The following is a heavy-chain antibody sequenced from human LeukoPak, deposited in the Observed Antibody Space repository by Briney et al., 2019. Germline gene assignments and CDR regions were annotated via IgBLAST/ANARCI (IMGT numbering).Heavy chain of an antibody. CDR1: GASISSYY. D-gene: IGHD6-13*01. CDR2: IYYSGST. Sequence: PSETLSLTCTVSGASISSYYWSWIRQPPGKGLEWIGYIYYSGSTSYNPSLKSRATISVDTSKNQFSLELSSVTASDTAVYFCARQGQQLAGLHHYFYMDVWGKGTTVTVSS. V-gene: IGHV4-59*08. J-gene: IGHJ6*03. CDR3: ARQGQQLAGLHHYFYMDV.